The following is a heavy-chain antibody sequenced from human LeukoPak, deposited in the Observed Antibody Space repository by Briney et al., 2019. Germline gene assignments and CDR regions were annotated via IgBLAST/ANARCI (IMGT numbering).Heavy chain of an antibody. CDR3: ARDYGDYDWYYFDY. CDR2: IYHSGST. J-gene: IGHJ4*02. CDR1: GGSISSGGYS. Sequence: SETLSLTRAVSGGSISSGGYSWSWIRQPPGKGLEWIGYIYHSGSTYYNPSLKSRVTISVDRSKNQFSLKLSSVTAADTAVYYCARDYGDYDWYYFDYWGQGTLVTVSS. D-gene: IGHD4-17*01. V-gene: IGHV4-30-2*01.